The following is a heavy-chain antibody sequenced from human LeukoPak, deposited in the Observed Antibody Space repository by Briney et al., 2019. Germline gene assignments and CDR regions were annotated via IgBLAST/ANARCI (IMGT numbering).Heavy chain of an antibody. J-gene: IGHJ3*02. V-gene: IGHV3-23*01. Sequence: GGSLRLSCAATGFTFSSYAMSWVRQAPGKGLGWVSALSGSGGSTYYADSVKGRFTISRDNSKNTLYLQMNSLRAEDMALYYCAKDIGSIAARGAFDIWGQGTMVAVSS. CDR2: LSGSGGST. CDR3: AKDIGSIAARGAFDI. CDR1: GFTFSSYA. D-gene: IGHD6-6*01.